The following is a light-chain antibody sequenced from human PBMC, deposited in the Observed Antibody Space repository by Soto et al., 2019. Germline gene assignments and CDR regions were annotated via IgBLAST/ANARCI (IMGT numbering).Light chain of an antibody. V-gene: IGLV1-40*01. CDR3: QSYDSSLSAYVV. CDR2: GNS. J-gene: IGLJ2*01. CDR1: SSNNGAGYD. Sequence: QTVVTQPPSVSGARGQRVTISCTGSSSNNGAGYDVHWYQQLPGTAPKLLIYGNSNRPSGVPDRFSGSKSGTSASLAITGLQAEDEADYYCQSYDSSLSAYVVFGGGTKLTVL.